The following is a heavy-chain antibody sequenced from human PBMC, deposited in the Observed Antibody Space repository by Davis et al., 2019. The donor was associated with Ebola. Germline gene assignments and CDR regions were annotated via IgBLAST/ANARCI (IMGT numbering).Heavy chain of an antibody. CDR2: ISSSSYI. Sequence: GGSLRLSCAASGFTFSDYYMNWVRQAPGKGLEWVSSISSSSYIYYADSVKGRFTISRDNAKNSLYLQLNSLRAEDTAVYYCARDSEERYSYGHVPDYWGQGTLVTVSS. J-gene: IGHJ4*02. CDR1: GFTFSDYY. D-gene: IGHD5-18*01. CDR3: ARDSEERYSYGHVPDY. V-gene: IGHV3-69-1*01.